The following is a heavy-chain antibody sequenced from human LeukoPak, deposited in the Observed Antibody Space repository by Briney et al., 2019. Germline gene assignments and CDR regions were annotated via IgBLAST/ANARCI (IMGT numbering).Heavy chain of an antibody. CDR1: GDTFNVYT. CDR2: INPSGGST. CDR3: ARDRAAAGPADY. D-gene: IGHD6-13*01. Sequence: ASVKVSCKASGDTFNVYTFSWVRQAPGQGLEWMGIINPSGGSTSYAQKFQGGVTMTRDTSTSTVYMELSSLRSEDTAVYYCARDRAAAGPADYWGQGTLVTVSS. V-gene: IGHV1-46*02. J-gene: IGHJ4*02.